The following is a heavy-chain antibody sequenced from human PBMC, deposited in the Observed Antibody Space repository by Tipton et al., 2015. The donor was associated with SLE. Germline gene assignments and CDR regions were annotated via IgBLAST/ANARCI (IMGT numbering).Heavy chain of an antibody. CDR2: IYHSGST. J-gene: IGHJ3*02. CDR3: ARYSRIVGDSFDI. CDR1: GYSISSGYY. V-gene: IGHV4-38-2*01. D-gene: IGHD1-26*01. Sequence: TLSLTCAVSGYSISSGYYWGWIRQPPGKGLEWIGSIYHSGSTYYNPSLKSRVTISVDTSESQFSLKVNSVTAADTAVYYCARYSRIVGDSFDIWGQGTMVTVSP.